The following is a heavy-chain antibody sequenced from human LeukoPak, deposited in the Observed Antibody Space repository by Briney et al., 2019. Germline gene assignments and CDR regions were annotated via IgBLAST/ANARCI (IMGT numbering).Heavy chain of an antibody. CDR1: GGSFSSYY. Sequence: PSETLSLTCTVSGGSFSSYYWSWIRQPAGKGLEWIGRIYTSGSTNYNPSLKSRVTISVDKSKNQFSLKLSSVTAADTAVYYCARDGGTGDRPYWGKGTLVTVSS. J-gene: IGHJ4*02. V-gene: IGHV4-4*07. D-gene: IGHD7-27*01. CDR3: ARDGGTGDRPY. CDR2: IYTSGST.